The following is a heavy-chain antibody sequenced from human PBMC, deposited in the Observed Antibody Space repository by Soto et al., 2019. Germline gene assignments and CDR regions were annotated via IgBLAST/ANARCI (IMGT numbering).Heavy chain of an antibody. Sequence: SETLSLTCTVSGGSISSGGYYWTWIRQHPGKGQERIGYNYYSGLTYYNQSLKSRVNISLDTSKNHLSLKLSSLTAAGTTVYYXXRXXXIXXLYXGMDXXXXGTXVT. CDR1: GGSISSGGYY. CDR3: XRXXXIXXLYXGMDX. J-gene: IGHJ6*01. CDR2: NYYSGLT. V-gene: IGHV4-31*03. D-gene: IGHD1-26*01.